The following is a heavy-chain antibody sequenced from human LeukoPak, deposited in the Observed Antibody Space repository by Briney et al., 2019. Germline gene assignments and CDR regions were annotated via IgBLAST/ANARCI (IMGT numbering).Heavy chain of an antibody. Sequence: SETLSLTCTVSGDSITNYYWSWIRQPPGKGLEWIGHIYYSGSTNFNPSLRSRVTLSVDTSKNQFSLKLTSVTAADTAVYYCARATYHYDSSGPALENWGQGTLVTVSS. CDR2: IYYSGST. V-gene: IGHV4-59*01. J-gene: IGHJ4*02. D-gene: IGHD3-22*01. CDR1: GDSITNYY. CDR3: ARATYHYDSSGPALEN.